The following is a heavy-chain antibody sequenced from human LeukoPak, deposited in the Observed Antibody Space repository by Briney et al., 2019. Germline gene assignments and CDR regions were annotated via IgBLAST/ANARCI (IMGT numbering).Heavy chain of an antibody. CDR2: INPNSGGT. CDR3: ARVVDSNWFDP. CDR1: VYTFTGYY. Sequence: ASVKVSCKASVYTFTGYYMHWVRQAPGQGLAWMGWINPNSGGTNYAQKFQGRVTITRDTSISTAYMELSRLRSDDTAVYYCARVVDSNWFDPWGQGTLVTVSS. V-gene: IGHV1-2*02. J-gene: IGHJ5*02. D-gene: IGHD2-15*01.